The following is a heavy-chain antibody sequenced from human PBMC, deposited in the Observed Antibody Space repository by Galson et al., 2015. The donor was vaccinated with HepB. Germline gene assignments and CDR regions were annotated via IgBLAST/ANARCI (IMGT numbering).Heavy chain of an antibody. D-gene: IGHD3-16*01. CDR3: VKDLRWGFDY. J-gene: IGHJ4*02. CDR1: GFTFTIYG. V-gene: IGHV3-23*01. Sequence: SLRLSCAASGFTFTIYGMSWVRQAPGKGLEWVSAISSSGTGTYYADSVKGRFTISRDNSKNTLYLQMNSLRAEDTALYYCVKDLRWGFDYWGQGTLVTVSS. CDR2: ISSSGTGT.